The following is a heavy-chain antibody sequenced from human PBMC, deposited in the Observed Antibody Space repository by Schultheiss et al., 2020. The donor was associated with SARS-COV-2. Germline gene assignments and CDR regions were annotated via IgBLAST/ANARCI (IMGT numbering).Heavy chain of an antibody. CDR1: GGSIIDYF. CDR3: ARGYGYCSSTSCHDY. CDR2: IYYSGST. Sequence: SQTLSLTCTVSGGSIIDYFWSWIRQPPGKGLEWIGYIYYSGSTNYNPSLKSRVTISVDTSKNQFSLKLSSVTAADTAVYYCARGYGYCSSTSCHDYWGQGALVTVAS. J-gene: IGHJ4*02. D-gene: IGHD2-2*03. V-gene: IGHV4-59*01.